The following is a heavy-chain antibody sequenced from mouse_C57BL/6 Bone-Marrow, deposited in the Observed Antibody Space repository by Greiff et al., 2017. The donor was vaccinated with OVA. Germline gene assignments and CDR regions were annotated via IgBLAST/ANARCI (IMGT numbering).Heavy chain of an antibody. CDR3: TEDGNYPFAY. CDR1: GFTFSNYW. CDR2: IRLKSDNYAT. Sequence: EVQLVESGGGLVQPGGSMKLSCVASGFTFSNYWMNWVRQSPEKGLEWVAQIRLKSDNYATHYAESVKGRFTISRDDSKSSVYLQMNNLRAEDTGIYYCTEDGNYPFAYWGQGTLVTVSA. D-gene: IGHD2-1*01. J-gene: IGHJ3*01. V-gene: IGHV6-3*01.